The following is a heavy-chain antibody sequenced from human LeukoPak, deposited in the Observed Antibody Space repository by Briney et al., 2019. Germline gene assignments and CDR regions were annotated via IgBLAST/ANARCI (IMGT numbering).Heavy chain of an antibody. J-gene: IGHJ4*02. CDR2: IKLGEYER. D-gene: IGHD5-18*01. CDR3: ARVQYTALVYSPHFDN. V-gene: IGHV3-7*01. Sequence: PGGSLRLSCAASGFSFSSYWMTWVRQAPGKWLEWVASIKLGEYERSYVDSVKGRFTISRDNAKSSLYLEMNSLGAEDTAMYFCARVQYTALVYSPHFDNWGQGILVTVS. CDR1: GFSFSSYW.